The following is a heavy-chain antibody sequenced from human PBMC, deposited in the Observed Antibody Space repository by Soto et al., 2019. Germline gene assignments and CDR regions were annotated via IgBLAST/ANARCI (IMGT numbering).Heavy chain of an antibody. V-gene: IGHV3-53*01. J-gene: IGHJ4*02. Sequence: GGSLRLSCAASGFTVSSNYLSWVRQAPGKGLEWVSVIFSADNTHYADSVKGRFAISRDNSKNTVFLQMNSLRAEDTAVYYCAITGAGYYIVWGQGTPVTVSS. CDR1: GFTVSSNY. CDR2: IFSADNT. CDR3: AITGAGYYIV. D-gene: IGHD3-3*01.